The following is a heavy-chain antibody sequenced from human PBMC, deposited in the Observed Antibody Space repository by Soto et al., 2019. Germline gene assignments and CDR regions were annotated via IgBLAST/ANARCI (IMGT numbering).Heavy chain of an antibody. D-gene: IGHD2-15*01. CDR3: ARSVVVVAATPIYYYYYYMDV. V-gene: IGHV1-69*02. J-gene: IGHJ6*03. Sequence: SVKVSCKASGGTFSSYTISWVRQAPGQGLEWMGRIIPILGIANYAQKFQGRVTITADKSTSTAYMELSSLRSEDTAVYYCARSVVVVAATPIYYYYYYMDVWGKGTTVTVSS. CDR1: GGTFSSYT. CDR2: IIPILGIA.